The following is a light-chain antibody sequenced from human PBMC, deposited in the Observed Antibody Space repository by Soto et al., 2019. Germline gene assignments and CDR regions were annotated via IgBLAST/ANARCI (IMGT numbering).Light chain of an antibody. CDR3: QQYGSSPGT. V-gene: IGKV3-20*01. J-gene: IGKJ3*01. Sequence: EIVLTQSPGTLSLSPGERATLSCRASQSVSSSYLAWYQQKPGQAPRLLIYGASSRATGIPDRFSGSGSGTDFTLTISRLEPEEFAVYYCQQYGSSPGTFGPWTKVDIK. CDR2: GAS. CDR1: QSVSSSY.